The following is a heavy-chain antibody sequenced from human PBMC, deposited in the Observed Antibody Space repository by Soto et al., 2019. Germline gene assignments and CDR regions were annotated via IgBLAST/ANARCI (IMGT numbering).Heavy chain of an antibody. D-gene: IGHD2-15*01. CDR3: ARLRVAYYFYYYMDV. V-gene: IGHV4-59*08. CDR2: IYYSGST. Sequence: QVQLHESGPGLVKPSETLSLTCTVSGGSISSYYWSWIRQPPGKGLEWIGYIYYSGSTNYNPSLKSRVTISVDTSKEQFSVELSSVTAADTAVYYCARLRVAYYFYYYMDVWGKGTTVTVSS. CDR1: GGSISSYY. J-gene: IGHJ6*03.